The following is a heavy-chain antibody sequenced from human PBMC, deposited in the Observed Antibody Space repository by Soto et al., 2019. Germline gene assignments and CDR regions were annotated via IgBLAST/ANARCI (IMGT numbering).Heavy chain of an antibody. D-gene: IGHD6-6*01. J-gene: IGHJ6*02. CDR2: IIPIFGTA. CDR1: GGTFSSYA. Sequence: SVKVSCKASGGTFSSYAISWVRQAPGQGLEWMGGIIPIFGTANYAQKFQGRVTITADESTSTAYMELSSLRSEDTAVYYCVTGGIAACHRYYYYGMDVWGQGTTVTVSS. V-gene: IGHV1-69*13. CDR3: VTGGIAACHRYYYYGMDV.